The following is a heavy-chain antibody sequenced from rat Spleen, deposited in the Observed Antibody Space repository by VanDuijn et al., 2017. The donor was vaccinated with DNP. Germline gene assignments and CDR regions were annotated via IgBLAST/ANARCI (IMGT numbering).Heavy chain of an antibody. CDR1: GFTFSAYY. D-gene: IGHD1-5*01. Sequence: EVQLVETGGGLVQPGRSLKLSCAASGFTFSAYYVAWVRQAPAKGLEWVAYIGSPAYAPYYGDSVKGRFTISRDNAKNTLYLQMNSLWSEDTATYYCTRHGGTTPDWFAYWGQGTLVTVSS. J-gene: IGHJ3*01. CDR3: TRHGGTTPDWFAY. CDR2: IGSPAYAP. V-gene: IGHV5-22*01.